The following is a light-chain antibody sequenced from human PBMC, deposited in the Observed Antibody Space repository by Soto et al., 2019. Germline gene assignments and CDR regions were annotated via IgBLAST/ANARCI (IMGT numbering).Light chain of an antibody. V-gene: IGKV4-1*01. J-gene: IGKJ5*01. CDR1: QSVLYSSNNKNY. Sequence: DIMMTQSPDSLAVSLGERATINCKSSQSVLYSSNNKNYLACYQQKPGQPPKLLIHWSSTWESGVPDRFSGSGSETDFTLTISSLQAEDVAAYYCQQYYSIPWTFGQGTRLEI. CDR3: QQYYSIPWT. CDR2: WSS.